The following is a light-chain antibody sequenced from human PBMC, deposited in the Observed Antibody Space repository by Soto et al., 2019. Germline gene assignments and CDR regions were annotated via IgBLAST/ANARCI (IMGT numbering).Light chain of an antibody. Sequence: QSALTQPASVSGSPGQSIAISCIGSSSDVGGYDHVSWYQQYQGKAPKLMSYDVSNRPSGVSIRFSGSKSGNTASLTISGLQAEDEADYYCSSYTSSSTLLFGTGTKLTVL. CDR1: SSDVGGYDH. J-gene: IGLJ1*01. V-gene: IGLV2-14*01. CDR2: DVS. CDR3: SSYTSSSTLL.